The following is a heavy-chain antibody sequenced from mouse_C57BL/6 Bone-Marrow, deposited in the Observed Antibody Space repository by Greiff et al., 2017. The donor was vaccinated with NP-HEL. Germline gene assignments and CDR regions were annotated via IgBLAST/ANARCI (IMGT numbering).Heavy chain of an antibody. CDR3: ARRYDV. J-gene: IGHJ1*03. CDR1: GYAFTNYL. D-gene: IGHD1-1*01. Sequence: VHLVESGAELVRPGTSVKVSCKASGYAFTNYLIEWVKQRPGQGLEWIGVINPGSGGTNYNEKFKGKATLTADKSSSTAYMQLSSLTSEDSAGYFCARRYDVWGTGTTVTVSS. V-gene: IGHV1-54*01. CDR2: INPGSGGT.